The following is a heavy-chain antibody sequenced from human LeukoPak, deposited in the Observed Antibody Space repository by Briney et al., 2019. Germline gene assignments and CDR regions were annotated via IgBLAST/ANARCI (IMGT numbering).Heavy chain of an antibody. V-gene: IGHV4-61*02. CDR2: ISSTGRT. CDR3: AKGAGPPWFDP. CDR1: GGSISSDTYF. D-gene: IGHD6-19*01. J-gene: IGHJ5*02. Sequence: PSQTLSLTCTVSGGSISSDTYFWSWIRQPAGKGLEWIGRISSTGRTDYNPSLTSRVTISVDTSKNQFSMKLSSVTAAGTAVYYCAKGAGPPWFDPWGQGTLVTVSS.